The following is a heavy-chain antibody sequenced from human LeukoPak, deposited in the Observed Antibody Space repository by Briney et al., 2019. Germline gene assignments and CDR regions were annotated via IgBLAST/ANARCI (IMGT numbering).Heavy chain of an antibody. CDR1: GYTFTNYA. Sequence: ASVKVSCKASGYTFTNYAITWVRQAPGQGLEWMGWISVYNGYTNYAQKLQGRVTMTTDTSTNTAYMELRSLRSDDTAVYFCARETPDYYDTSGSYPDYWGQGILVTVSS. V-gene: IGHV1-18*01. J-gene: IGHJ4*01. CDR2: ISVYNGYT. CDR3: ARETPDYYDTSGSYPDY. D-gene: IGHD3-22*01.